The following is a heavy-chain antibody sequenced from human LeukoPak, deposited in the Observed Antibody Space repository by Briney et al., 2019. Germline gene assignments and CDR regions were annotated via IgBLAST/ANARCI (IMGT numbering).Heavy chain of an antibody. V-gene: IGHV3-74*01. CDR1: GFTFRSYW. Sequence: GGSLRLSCAASGFTFRSYWMHWVRQAPGKGLVWVSRISTDGSTSAYADSVKGRLTISRDNAKNTLYVQMNSLRAEDTAVYYCARGYSSSNDYWGQGTLVTVSS. CDR3: ARGYSSSNDY. D-gene: IGHD6-6*01. J-gene: IGHJ4*02. CDR2: ISTDGSTS.